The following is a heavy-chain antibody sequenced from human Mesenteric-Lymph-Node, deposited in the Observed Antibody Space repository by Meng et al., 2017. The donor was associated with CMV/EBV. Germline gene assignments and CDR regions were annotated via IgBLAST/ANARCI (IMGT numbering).Heavy chain of an antibody. D-gene: IGHD6-6*01. J-gene: IGHJ4*02. CDR2: INPSGGST. CDR1: GCTFTSYY. Sequence: ASVKVSCKASGCTFTSYYMHWVRQAPGQGLEWMGIINPSGGSTSYAQKFQGRVTMTRDTSTSTVYMELSSLRSEDTAVYYCARSGRKTIAARGTRHTYYFDYWGQGTLVTVSS. CDR3: ARSGRKTIAARGTRHTYYFDY. V-gene: IGHV1-46*01.